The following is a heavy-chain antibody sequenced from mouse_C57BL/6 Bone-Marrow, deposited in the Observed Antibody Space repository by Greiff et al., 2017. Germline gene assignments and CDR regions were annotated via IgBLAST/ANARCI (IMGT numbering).Heavy chain of an antibody. CDR1: GYTFTDDY. CDR2: INPNNGGT. D-gene: IGHD2-3*01. V-gene: IGHV1-26*01. Sequence: EVQLQQSGPELVKPGASVKISCTASGYTFTDDYMNWVKQNHGKSIEWMGDINPNNGGTSYNQKFKGKATLTVDTSSSTAYMELRSLTSEDSAVYYCARSRWLLNYWGQGTTLTVSS. CDR3: ARSRWLLNY. J-gene: IGHJ2*01.